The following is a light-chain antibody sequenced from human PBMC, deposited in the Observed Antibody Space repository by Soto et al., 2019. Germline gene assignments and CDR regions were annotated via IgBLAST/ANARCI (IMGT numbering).Light chain of an antibody. CDR2: GNN. J-gene: IGLJ1*01. CDR1: SSNIGINT. Sequence: QSVLAQPPSASGTPGQTITISCSGGSSNIGINTVSWYEHLPGTAPRLPIYGNNQRPSGVPDRFSGSKSGTSASLAISGLQSEDEAHYYCATWDDSLDVHVFGTGTKVTVL. CDR3: ATWDDSLDVHV. V-gene: IGLV1-44*01.